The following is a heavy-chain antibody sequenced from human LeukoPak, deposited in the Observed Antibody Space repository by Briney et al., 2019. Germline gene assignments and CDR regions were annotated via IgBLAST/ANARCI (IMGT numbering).Heavy chain of an antibody. CDR3: AKDGKPAAPTADWFDP. D-gene: IGHD2-2*01. Sequence: GGSLRLSCAASGFTFSSYVMHWVRQAPGKGLEWVAVITYDGSNKYYAESVKGRFTISRDNSKNTLYLQMNSLRVEDTAVYYCAKDGKPAAPTADWFDPWGQGTLVTVSS. J-gene: IGHJ5*02. CDR2: ITYDGSNK. CDR1: GFTFSSYV. V-gene: IGHV3-30-3*01.